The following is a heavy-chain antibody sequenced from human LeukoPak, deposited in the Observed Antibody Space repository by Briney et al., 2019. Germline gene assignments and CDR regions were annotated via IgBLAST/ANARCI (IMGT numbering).Heavy chain of an antibody. CDR3: ASHRGRGCSSTSCYSHYYYYCMDV. CDR2: IYYSGST. V-gene: IGHV4-39*01. CDR1: GGSISSSSYY. Sequence: PSETLSLTCTVSGGSISSSSYYWGRIRQPPGMGLEWTGSIYYSGSTYYNPSLKSRATISVDTSNNQFSLKLSSVTAAATAVYYCASHRGRGCSSTSCYSHYYYYCMDVWGQGTTVTVSS. D-gene: IGHD2-2*02. J-gene: IGHJ6*01.